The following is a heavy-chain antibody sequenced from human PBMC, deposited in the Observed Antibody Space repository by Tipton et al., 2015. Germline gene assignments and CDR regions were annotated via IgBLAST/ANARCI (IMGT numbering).Heavy chain of an antibody. D-gene: IGHD1-26*01. Sequence: LSLTCAASGLTVGSNYMSWVRQAPGKRLDWVSIIYPDGRTFYVDSVKGRFTISRDNSKNTLYFQMNSLRAEDTAVYYSAKGGLVGVSWNWFDPWGQGTLVTVSS. CDR1: GLTVGSNY. V-gene: IGHV3-53*01. CDR2: IYPDGRT. CDR3: AKGGLVGVSWNWFDP. J-gene: IGHJ5*02.